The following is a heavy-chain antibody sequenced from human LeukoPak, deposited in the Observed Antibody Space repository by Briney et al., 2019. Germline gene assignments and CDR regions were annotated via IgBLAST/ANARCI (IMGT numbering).Heavy chain of an antibody. CDR3: ATAGRYCTNGVCQFNWFDP. CDR1: GASISSYY. D-gene: IGHD2-8*01. V-gene: IGHV4-59*01. J-gene: IGHJ5*02. CDR2: MYYSGST. Sequence: SETLSLTCTVSGASISSYYWSWIRQPPGKGLEWIGYMYYSGSTNYNPSLKSRVTISVDTSKNQFSLKLTSVTAADTAVYCCATAGRYCTNGVCQFNWFDPWGQGTLVTVSS.